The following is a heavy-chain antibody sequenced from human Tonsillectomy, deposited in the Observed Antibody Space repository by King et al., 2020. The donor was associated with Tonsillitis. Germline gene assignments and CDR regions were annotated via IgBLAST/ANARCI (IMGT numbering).Heavy chain of an antibody. CDR1: GYTFTDYY. CDR2: INPSSGTT. CDR3: ARERAGEPVPTYSGMVV. Sequence: QLVQSGAEVKKPGASVKVSCKASGYTFTDYYMYWVRQAPGQGLEWMGIINPSSGTTSYAQKFQGRVTMTRDTSTSTVYMELSSLRSEDTAVYYCARERAGEPVPTYSGMVVWGEGTTVALSS. D-gene: IGHD3-16*01. J-gene: IGHJ6*01. V-gene: IGHV1-46*01.